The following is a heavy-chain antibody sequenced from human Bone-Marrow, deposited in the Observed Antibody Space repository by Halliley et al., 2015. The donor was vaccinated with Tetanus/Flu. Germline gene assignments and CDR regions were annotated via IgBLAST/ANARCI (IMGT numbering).Heavy chain of an antibody. CDR2: IHFTGTT. D-gene: IGHD6-19*01. Sequence: GLVKPSKTLSLTCSVSRGSVSSGGYHWSWIRQTPGRGLEWIGYIHFTGTTKYNPSLKSRVSISADMSKNQFSLNLRSVTAADTAVYYCAREGGAVAGRFDFWGQGTLVTVSS. CDR1: RGSVSSGGYH. CDR3: AREGGAVAGRFDF. V-gene: IGHV4-61*08. J-gene: IGHJ4*02.